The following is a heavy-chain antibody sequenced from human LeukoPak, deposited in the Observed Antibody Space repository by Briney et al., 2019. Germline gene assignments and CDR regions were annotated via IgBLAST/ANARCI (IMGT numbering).Heavy chain of an antibody. D-gene: IGHD3-16*01. V-gene: IGHV4-59*01. CDR3: ARDALGGYFDY. Sequence: SETLSLTCTVSGGSISSYYWSWIRQPPGKGLEWIGYIYYSGSTNYNPSLKSRVTISVDTSKNQFSLKLNSVTAADTAVYYCARDALGGYFDYWGQGTLVTVSS. CDR1: GGSISSYY. CDR2: IYYSGST. J-gene: IGHJ4*02.